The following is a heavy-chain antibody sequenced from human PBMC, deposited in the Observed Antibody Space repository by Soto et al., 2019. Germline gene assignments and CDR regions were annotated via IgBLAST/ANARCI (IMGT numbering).Heavy chain of an antibody. CDR2: IYYSGGT. D-gene: IGHD3-3*01. Sequence: PSETLSLTCTVSGGSISSGGYYWSWIRQHPGKGLEWIGYIYYSGGTYYNPSLKSRVTISVDTSKNQFSLKLSSVTAADTAVYYCARASLSDFWSGYSIFYPPGNFDYWGQGTLVTVSS. CDR1: GGSISSGGYY. V-gene: IGHV4-31*03. J-gene: IGHJ4*02. CDR3: ARASLSDFWSGYSIFYPPGNFDY.